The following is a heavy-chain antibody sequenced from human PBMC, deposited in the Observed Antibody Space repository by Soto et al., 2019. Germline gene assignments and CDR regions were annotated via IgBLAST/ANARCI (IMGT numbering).Heavy chain of an antibody. J-gene: IGHJ4*02. V-gene: IGHV4-59*01. Sequence: QVQLQASGPGLVKPSETLSLTCTVSGASISSYYWSWIRQPPGKGLEWIGYVYYSGSTNYNPSLKSRVTISLDTSKNQFSLKLSSVTAADTAMYYCARDTTPSLWGQGTLVTVSS. CDR2: VYYSGST. CDR3: ARDTTPSL. D-gene: IGHD1-1*01. CDR1: GASISSYY.